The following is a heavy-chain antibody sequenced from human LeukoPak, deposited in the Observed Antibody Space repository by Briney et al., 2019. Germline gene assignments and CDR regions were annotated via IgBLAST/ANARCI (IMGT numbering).Heavy chain of an antibody. J-gene: IGHJ4*02. V-gene: IGHV4-31*03. CDR1: GASFNSDDQY. CDR2: IHTSGML. CDR3: SRGLDSRKLGY. Sequence: PSETLSLTCTVSGASFNSDDQYWNGIRQSPGKGLEWIGSIHTSGMLYNNPSLESRVTMYRDTSKHQFSLNLNSVTAADTAVYFCSRGLDSRKLGYWGQGILVTVS. D-gene: IGHD3-22*01.